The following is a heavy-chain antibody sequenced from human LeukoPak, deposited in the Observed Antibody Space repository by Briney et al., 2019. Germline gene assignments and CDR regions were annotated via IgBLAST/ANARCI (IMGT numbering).Heavy chain of an antibody. CDR2: VYETGAT. J-gene: IGHJ3*02. CDR1: GGSISGSNSY. V-gene: IGHV4-39*01. D-gene: IGHD6-13*01. CDR3: ARQPNPASGNDAFDI. Sequence: PSETLSLTCPVSGGSISGSNSYWGWIHQPPGRGLEWIGSVYETGATDYNPSLRSRVTLFVDTSKNQFSLRLSSVTAADTAVYYCARQPNPASGNDAFDIWGQGTMVTVSS.